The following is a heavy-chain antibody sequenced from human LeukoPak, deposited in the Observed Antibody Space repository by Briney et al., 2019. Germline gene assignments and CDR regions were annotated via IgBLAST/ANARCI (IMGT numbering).Heavy chain of an antibody. D-gene: IGHD3-10*01. J-gene: IGHJ4*02. CDR2: ISYDGSNK. CDR1: GFTFSSYA. CDR3: ARALGDYGSGSYLDY. Sequence: GGSLRLSCAASGFTFSSYAMHWVRQAPGKGLEWVAVISYDGSNKYYADSVKGRFTISRDNSKNTLYLQMNSLRAEDTAVYYCARALGDYGSGSYLDYWGLGTLVTVSS. V-gene: IGHV3-30*04.